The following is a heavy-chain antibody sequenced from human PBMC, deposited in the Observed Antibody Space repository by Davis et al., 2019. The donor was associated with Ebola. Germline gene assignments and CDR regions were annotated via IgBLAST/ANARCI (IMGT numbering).Heavy chain of an antibody. CDR3: AKDDAVATVSLYMDV. CDR1: GFTFSAYG. D-gene: IGHD5-12*01. J-gene: IGHJ6*03. Sequence: PGGSLRLSCAASGFTFSAYGMHWVRQAPGKGLEWVASISYDGYDKKYVDSVKGRLTISRDNSKNTLYLRMNSLRTEDTAVYYCAKDDAVATVSLYMDVWGKGTTVSVSS. CDR2: ISYDGYDK. V-gene: IGHV3-30*18.